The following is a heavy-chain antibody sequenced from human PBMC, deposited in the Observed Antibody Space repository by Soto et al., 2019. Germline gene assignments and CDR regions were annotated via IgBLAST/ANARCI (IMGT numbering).Heavy chain of an antibody. CDR1: GFTFSNYG. D-gene: IGHD2-8*01. J-gene: IGHJ6*02. V-gene: IGHV1-18*01. CDR3: ARDIESVTAKHFFYYYAMDV. CDR2: VSANNGHT. Sequence: AASVKVSCKASGFTFSNYGLNWVRQAPGQGLEWMGWVSANNGHTNYAQNLQGRVSMTTDTSTSTAYMELRGLTFDDTAVYYCARDIESVTAKHFFYYYAMDVWGQGTTVTVSS.